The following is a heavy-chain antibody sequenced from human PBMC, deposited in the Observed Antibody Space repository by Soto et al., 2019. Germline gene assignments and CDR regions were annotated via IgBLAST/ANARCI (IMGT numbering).Heavy chain of an antibody. CDR2: INEDGSEK. CDR1: GFSFSLFW. D-gene: IGHD3-16*01. V-gene: IGHV3-7*03. J-gene: IGHJ4*02. CDR3: ARTGWPQSSYYFDY. Sequence: PGGSLRLSCAASGFSFSLFWMSWVRQTPGKGLEWVANINEDGSEKFFADSVKGRFTISRDNAKNSLSLQMNSLTADDTAVHYCARTGWPQSSYYFDYWGQGTLVTVSS.